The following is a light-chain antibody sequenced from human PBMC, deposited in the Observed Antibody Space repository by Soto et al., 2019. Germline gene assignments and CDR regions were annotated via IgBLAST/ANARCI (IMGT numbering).Light chain of an antibody. CDR2: EVS. Sequence: QSALTQPASVSGSPGQSITISCTGTSSDVGGYNYVSWYQQHPGKAPKLMIYEVSNRPSGVSNRFSGSKSGNTASLTISGLQAEDEADDYGSSYTSRSTLVVFGGGTKLTVL. CDR3: SSYTSRSTLVV. CDR1: SSDVGGYNY. J-gene: IGLJ2*01. V-gene: IGLV2-14*01.